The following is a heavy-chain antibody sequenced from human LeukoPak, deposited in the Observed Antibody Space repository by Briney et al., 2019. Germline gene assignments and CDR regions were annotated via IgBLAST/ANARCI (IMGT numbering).Heavy chain of an antibody. CDR1: GFTFGDYA. Sequence: GGSLRLSCTASGFTFGDYAMSWFRQAPGEGLEWVGFIGSKPYGGTTEYAASVKGRFTISRDDSKSIAYLQMNSLKTEDTAVYYCTRFFGGSYFDYWGQGTLVTVSS. CDR3: TRFFGGSYFDY. D-gene: IGHD1-26*01. J-gene: IGHJ4*02. CDR2: IGSKPYGGTT. V-gene: IGHV3-49*03.